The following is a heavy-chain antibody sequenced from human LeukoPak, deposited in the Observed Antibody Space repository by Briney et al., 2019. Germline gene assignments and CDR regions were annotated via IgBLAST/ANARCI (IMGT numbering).Heavy chain of an antibody. CDR2: INPDGSTT. Sequence: PGGSLRLSCAASGFTFSSYWMHWVRQAPGKGLVWVSRINPDGSTTDYADSVKGRFTISRDNAESMLYLQMKSLRAEDTAVYYCARGPPAAVWGQRALVTVSS. D-gene: IGHD6-25*01. V-gene: IGHV3-74*01. CDR1: GFTFSSYW. CDR3: ARGPPAAV. J-gene: IGHJ4*02.